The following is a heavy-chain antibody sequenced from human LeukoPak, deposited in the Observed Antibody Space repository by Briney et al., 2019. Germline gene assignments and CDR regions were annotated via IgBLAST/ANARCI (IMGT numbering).Heavy chain of an antibody. Sequence: ASVKVSCKASGYTFTGYYMHWVRQAPGQGLEWMGWINPNSGGTNYAQKLQGRVTMTTDTSTSTAYMELRSLRSDDTAVYYCAREAEHTVTTPDYWGQGTLVTVSS. CDR1: GYTFTGYY. CDR2: INPNSGGT. CDR3: AREAEHTVTTPDY. V-gene: IGHV1-2*02. D-gene: IGHD4-17*01. J-gene: IGHJ4*02.